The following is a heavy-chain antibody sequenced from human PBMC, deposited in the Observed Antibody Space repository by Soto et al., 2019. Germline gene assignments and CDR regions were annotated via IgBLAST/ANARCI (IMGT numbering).Heavy chain of an antibody. V-gene: IGHV3-9*01. CDR1: GFTFDYNA. CDR2: INWKSDI. J-gene: IGHJ4*02. D-gene: IGHD3-16*01. CDR3: AILQDRGGRTTFIY. Sequence: PGGSLRLSCAVSGFTFDYNAMHWVRQAPEKGLEWVSGINWKSDIGYADSVKGRFTISRDNAENSLYLQMNSLRAGDTALYYCAILQDRGGRTTFIYWGQGTQVTVSS.